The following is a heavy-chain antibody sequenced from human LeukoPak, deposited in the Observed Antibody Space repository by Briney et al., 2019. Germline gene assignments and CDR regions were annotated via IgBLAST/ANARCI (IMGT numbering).Heavy chain of an antibody. J-gene: IGHJ1*01. CDR2: ISSSSSTI. CDR3: ARDGTYYDFWSGYHTAEYFQH. Sequence: AGGSLRLSCAASGFTFSSYSMNWVRQAPGKGLEWVSSISSSSSTIYYADSVKGRFTISRDNAKNSLYLQMNSLRAEDTAVYYCARDGTYYDFWSGYHTAEYFQHWGQGTLVTVSS. CDR1: GFTFSSYS. D-gene: IGHD3-3*01. V-gene: IGHV3-48*01.